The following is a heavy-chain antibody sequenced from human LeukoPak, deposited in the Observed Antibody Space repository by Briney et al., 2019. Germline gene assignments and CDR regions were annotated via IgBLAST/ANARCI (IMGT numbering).Heavy chain of an antibody. CDR3: ARGTGYCSGGSCPGIDY. J-gene: IGHJ4*02. CDR1: GGSFSGYY. D-gene: IGHD2-15*01. Sequence: SETLSLTCAVYGGSFSGYYWSWIRQPPGKGLEWIGEINHSGSTNYNPSLKSRVTISVDTSKNQFSLKLSSVTAADTAVYYCARGTGYCSGGSCPGIDYWGQGTLVTVSS. V-gene: IGHV4-34*01. CDR2: INHSGST.